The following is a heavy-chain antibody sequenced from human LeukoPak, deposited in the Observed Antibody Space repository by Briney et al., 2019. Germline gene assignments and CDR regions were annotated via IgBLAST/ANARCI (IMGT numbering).Heavy chain of an antibody. V-gene: IGHV1-2*02. Sequence: ASVKVSCKASGYTFTGYYMHWVRQAPGQGLEWMGWINPNSGGTNYAQKFQGRVTMTRDTSISTAYMELRRLRSDDTAVYYCARSRLVVVPAAILYWGQGTLVTVS. D-gene: IGHD2-2*02. CDR1: GYTFTGYY. J-gene: IGHJ4*02. CDR2: INPNSGGT. CDR3: ARSRLVVVPAAILY.